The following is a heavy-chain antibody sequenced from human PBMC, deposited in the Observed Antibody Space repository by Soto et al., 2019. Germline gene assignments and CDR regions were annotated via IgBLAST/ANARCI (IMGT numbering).Heavy chain of an antibody. CDR3: AALKIVGATTDYFDY. Sequence: ASVKVSCKASGYSFSFYGINWVRQAPGQGLEWMGWINPSDGNRNFAQKFEERVTITRDMSTSTAYMELSSLRSEDTAVYYCAALKIVGATTDYFDYWGQGTLVTVS. D-gene: IGHD1-26*01. V-gene: IGHV1-18*01. J-gene: IGHJ4*02. CDR2: INPSDGNR. CDR1: GYSFSFYG.